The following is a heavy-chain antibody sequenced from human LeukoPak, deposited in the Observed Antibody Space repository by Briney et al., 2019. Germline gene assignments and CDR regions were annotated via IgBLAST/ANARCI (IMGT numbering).Heavy chain of an antibody. CDR2: ISSSSSYI. D-gene: IGHD3-22*01. J-gene: IGHJ4*02. CDR1: GFTFSSYS. V-gene: IGHV3-21*01. Sequence: GGSLRLSCAASGFTFSSYSMNWVRQAPGKGLEWVSSISSSSSYIYYADSVKVRFTISRDNAKNSLYLQMNSLRAEDTAVYYCARVEADYYDSSGYYGLGYWGQGTLVTVSS. CDR3: ARVEADYYDSSGYYGLGY.